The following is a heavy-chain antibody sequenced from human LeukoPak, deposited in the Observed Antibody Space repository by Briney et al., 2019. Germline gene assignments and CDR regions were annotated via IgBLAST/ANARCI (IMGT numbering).Heavy chain of an antibody. CDR1: GGSITTGGYF. CDR2: IYYSGHT. CDR3: ARWSGSVTARNYYYYMDV. V-gene: IGHV4-31*03. J-gene: IGHJ6*03. D-gene: IGHD6-6*01. Sequence: SQTLSLTCLVSGGSITTGGYFWSWVRQQPGKGLEWIGYIYYSGHTVYNPSLRSRVSISADKNQFSLNLTSVTAADTAVYYCARWSGSVTARNYYYYMDVWGEGTTVTVSS.